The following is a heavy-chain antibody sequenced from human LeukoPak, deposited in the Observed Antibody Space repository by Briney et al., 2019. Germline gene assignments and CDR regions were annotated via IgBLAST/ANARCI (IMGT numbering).Heavy chain of an antibody. CDR3: ASQSPRIAAAGNRIDYYYYYMDV. D-gene: IGHD6-13*01. J-gene: IGHJ6*03. CDR1: GYTFTGYY. V-gene: IGHV1-69*06. Sequence: ASVKVSCKASGYTFTGYYMHWVRQAPGQGLEWMGGIIPIFGTANYAQKFQGRVTITADKSTSTAYMELSSLRSEDTAVYYCASQSPRIAAAGNRIDYYYYYMDVWGKGTTVTVSS. CDR2: IIPIFGTA.